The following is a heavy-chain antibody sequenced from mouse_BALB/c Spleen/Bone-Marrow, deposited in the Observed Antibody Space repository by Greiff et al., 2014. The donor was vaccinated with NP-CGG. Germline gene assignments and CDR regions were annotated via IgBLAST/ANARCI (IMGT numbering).Heavy chain of an antibody. Sequence: DVMLVESGGGLVQPGGSLKLSCATSGFTFSDYYMYWVRQTPEKRLEWVAYISNGGGSTYYPDTVKGRFTISRDNAKNTLYLQMSRLKSEDTAMYYCARPTIHYDYDGYAMDYWGQGTSVTVSS. CDR3: ARPTIHYDYDGYAMDY. CDR2: ISNGGGST. CDR1: GFTFSDYY. V-gene: IGHV5-12*02. D-gene: IGHD2-4*01. J-gene: IGHJ4*01.